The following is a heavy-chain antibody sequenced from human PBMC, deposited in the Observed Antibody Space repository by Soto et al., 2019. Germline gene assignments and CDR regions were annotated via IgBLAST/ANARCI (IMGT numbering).Heavy chain of an antibody. J-gene: IGHJ4*02. D-gene: IGHD2-15*01. CDR2: IWFDGSNK. V-gene: IGHV3-33*01. Sequence: GGSLRLSCAASGFTFSSYGMHWVRQAPGKGLEWVAVIWFDGSNKYYADSVKGRLTISRANSKNTLFLQMNSLGAEDTAVYYCARSQVREGYYFDYWGQGTLVTVSS. CDR1: GFTFSSYG. CDR3: ARSQVREGYYFDY.